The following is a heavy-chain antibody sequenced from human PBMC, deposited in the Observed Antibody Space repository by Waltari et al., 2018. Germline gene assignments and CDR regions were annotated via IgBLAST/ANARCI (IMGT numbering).Heavy chain of an antibody. D-gene: IGHD3-22*01. CDR2: INPSGGST. CDR3: ARVSSRNYYDSSGPFDY. J-gene: IGHJ4*02. Sequence: QVQLVQSGAEVKKPGASVKVSCKASGYTFTSYYMHWVRQATGQGLEWMGIINPSGGSTSYAQKFQGRVTMTRDTSTSTVYMELSSLRSEDTAVYYCARVSSRNYYDSSGPFDYWGQGTLVTVSS. CDR1: GYTFTSYY. V-gene: IGHV1-46*03.